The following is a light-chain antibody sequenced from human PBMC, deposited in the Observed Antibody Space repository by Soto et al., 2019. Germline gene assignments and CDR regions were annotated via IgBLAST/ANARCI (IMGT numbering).Light chain of an antibody. J-gene: IGKJ1*01. V-gene: IGKV3-20*01. CDR3: QQYGTSPKT. CDR2: GAS. CDR1: QSVSSSN. Sequence: EVVLTQSPGTLSLSPGERATLSCRASQSVSSSNLAWYQQKPGQAPRLLMYGASSRATGIPDRFSVSGSGTDFALTISRLEPEDFAVYYCQQYGTSPKTFGQGTKVEIK.